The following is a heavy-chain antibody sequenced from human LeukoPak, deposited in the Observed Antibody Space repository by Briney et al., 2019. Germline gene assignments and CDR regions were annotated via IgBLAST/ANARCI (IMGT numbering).Heavy chain of an antibody. J-gene: IGHJ4*02. CDR2: IYASGST. Sequence: SPSETLSLTCTVSDDSISSGSYYWSWIRQPAGKGLEWIGRIYASGSTNYNPSLKSRVTISVDTSKDQFSLKLSSVTATDTAVYYCAREQRWLQSLDYWGQGTLVTVSS. D-gene: IGHD5-24*01. CDR3: AREQRWLQSLDY. V-gene: IGHV4-61*02. CDR1: DDSISSGSYY.